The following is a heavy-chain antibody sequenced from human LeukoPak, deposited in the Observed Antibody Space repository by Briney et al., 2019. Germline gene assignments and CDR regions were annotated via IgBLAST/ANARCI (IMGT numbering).Heavy chain of an antibody. CDR2: INRDGSEK. CDR1: GFTFSNYW. V-gene: IGHV3-7*01. Sequence: GGSLRLSCAVSGFTFSNYWLSWVRQAPGKGLEWVANINRDGSEKYYVDSVKGRFTISRDNAKNSLYLQMNSLRAEDTAVYYCARDREGILYYFDYWGQGTLVTVSS. CDR3: ARDREGILYYFDY. D-gene: IGHD3-10*01. J-gene: IGHJ4*02.